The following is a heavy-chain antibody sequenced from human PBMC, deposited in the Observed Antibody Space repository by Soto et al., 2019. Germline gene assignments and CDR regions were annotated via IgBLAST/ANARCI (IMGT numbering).Heavy chain of an antibody. CDR2: ILPDGSNK. V-gene: IGHV3-30*18. J-gene: IGHJ4*02. CDR3: VKDRSNTWSFDY. CDR1: GFTFSSYA. D-gene: IGHD6-13*01. Sequence: QVQLVESGGGVVQPGRSLRLSCGASGFTFSSYAMHWVRQAPGKGLEWVAIILPDGSNKHYADSVKGRFTISRDNFKTTLYLQMNSLRAEDTAVYYCVKDRSNTWSFDYWGQGTLVTVS.